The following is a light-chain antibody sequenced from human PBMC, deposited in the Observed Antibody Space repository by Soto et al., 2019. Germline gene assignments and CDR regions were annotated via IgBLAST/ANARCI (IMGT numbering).Light chain of an antibody. Sequence: QSVLTQPASVSGSPGQSITISCTGTSSDVGAYDFVSWYQQHPDKAPKLMIYDVRNRPSGVSNRFSGSKSVNTATLTISGLQAEDEADYYCSSYTTSSTRVFGTGTKVTVL. J-gene: IGLJ1*01. CDR1: SSDVGAYDF. CDR3: SSYTTSSTRV. CDR2: DVR. V-gene: IGLV2-14*03.